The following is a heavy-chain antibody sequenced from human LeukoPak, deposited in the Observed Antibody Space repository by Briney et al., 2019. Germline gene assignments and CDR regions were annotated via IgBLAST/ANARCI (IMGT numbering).Heavy chain of an antibody. CDR1: GGSFSGYY. J-gene: IGHJ3*02. CDR2: INHSGST. Sequence: KPSETLSLTCAVYGGSFSGYYWSWIRQPPGKGLEWIGEINHSGSTNYNPSLKSRVTISVDTSKNQFSLKLSSVTAADTAVYYCARQSPYPTGGAFDIWGQGTMVTVSS. V-gene: IGHV4-34*01. CDR3: ARQSPYPTGGAFDI. D-gene: IGHD2-2*02.